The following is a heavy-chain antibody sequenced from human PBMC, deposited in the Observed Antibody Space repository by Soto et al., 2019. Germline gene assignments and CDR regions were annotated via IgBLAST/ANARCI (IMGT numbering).Heavy chain of an antibody. V-gene: IGHV3-30-3*01. Sequence: GGSLRLSCAASGFTFSSYAMYWVRQAPGKGLEWVAVISYDGSNKYYADSVKGRFTISRDNSKNTLYLQMNSLRAEDTAVYYCARDRQFSVFVLRRDYYCMLVSGQAPTASV. J-gene: IGHJ6*02. D-gene: IGHD3-16*02. CDR3: ARDRQFSVFVLRRDYYCMLV. CDR1: GFTFSSYA. CDR2: ISYDGSNK.